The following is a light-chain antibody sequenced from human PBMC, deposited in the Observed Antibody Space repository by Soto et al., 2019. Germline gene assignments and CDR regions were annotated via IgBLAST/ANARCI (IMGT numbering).Light chain of an antibody. CDR2: DVS. Sequence: QSALTQPASVSGSPGQSITISCTGTSSDVGGYNNVSWYQQHPGKAPKLMIYDVSNRPSGVSNRLSGSNSGNTASLTISGLQAEDEDDYYCSSYTSSSPVVFGGGTKLTVL. CDR1: SSDVGGYNN. CDR3: SSYTSSSPVV. V-gene: IGLV2-14*01. J-gene: IGLJ2*01.